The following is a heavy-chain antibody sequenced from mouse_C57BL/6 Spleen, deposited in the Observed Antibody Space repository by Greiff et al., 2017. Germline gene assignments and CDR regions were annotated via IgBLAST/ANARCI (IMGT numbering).Heavy chain of an antibody. CDR2: ISSGGDYI. J-gene: IGHJ2*01. CDR3: TRDHSYSNYFDY. D-gene: IGHD2-5*01. V-gene: IGHV5-9-1*02. Sequence: EVMLVESGEGLVKPGGSLKLSCAASGFTFSSYAMSWVRQTPEKRLEWVAYISSGGDYIYYADTVKGRFTISRDNARNTLYLQMSSLKSEDTAMYYCTRDHSYSNYFDYWGQGTTLTVSS. CDR1: GFTFSSYA.